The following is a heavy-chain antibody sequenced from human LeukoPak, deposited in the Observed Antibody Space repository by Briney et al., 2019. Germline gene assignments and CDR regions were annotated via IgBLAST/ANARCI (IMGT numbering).Heavy chain of an antibody. D-gene: IGHD1-26*01. J-gene: IGHJ4*02. V-gene: IGHV3-21*01. CDR1: GFTFSSYS. CDR3: AKDGATVVENYFDY. Sequence: GGSLRLSCAASGFTFSSYSMNWVRQAPGKGLEWVSSISSSSSYIYYADSVKGRFTISRDNAKNSLYLQMNSLRAEDTAVYYCAKDGATVVENYFDYWGQGTLVTVSS. CDR2: ISSSSSYI.